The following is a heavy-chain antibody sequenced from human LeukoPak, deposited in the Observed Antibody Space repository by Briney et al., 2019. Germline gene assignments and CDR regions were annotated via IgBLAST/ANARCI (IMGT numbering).Heavy chain of an antibody. J-gene: IGHJ6*02. CDR1: GYTFTRYV. CDR3: AREKFSSLDV. Sequence: PGESLKISCKASGYTFTRYVMDWVRQAPGQSLEWMGWINAGNGATKYSQKFQGRVTITRDTSASTAYMELSGLRSEDTAVYYCAREKFSSLDVWGQGTTVTVSS. V-gene: IGHV1-3*01. CDR2: INAGNGAT. D-gene: IGHD6-13*01.